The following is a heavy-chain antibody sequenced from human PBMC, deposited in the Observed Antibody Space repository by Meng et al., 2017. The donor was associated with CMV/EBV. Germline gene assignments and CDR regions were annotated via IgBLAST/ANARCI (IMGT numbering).Heavy chain of an antibody. V-gene: IGHV1-8*01. CDR1: GYTFTSYD. D-gene: IGHD2-2*02. CDR3: ATRGLSDCSSTSCYKIGDY. CDR2: MNLNSGNT. Sequence: ASVKVSCKASGYTFTSYDINWVRQATGQGLEWMGWMNLNSGNTGYAQKFQGRVTMTRNTSISTAYMELSSLRSEDTAVYYCATRGLSDCSSTSCYKIGDYWGQGTLVTVSS. J-gene: IGHJ4*02.